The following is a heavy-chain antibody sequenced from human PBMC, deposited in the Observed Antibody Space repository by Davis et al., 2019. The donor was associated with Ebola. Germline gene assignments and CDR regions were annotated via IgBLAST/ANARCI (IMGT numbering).Heavy chain of an antibody. CDR2: INHSGST. Sequence: MPSETLSLTCTVSGGSISSSSYYWGWIRQPPGKGLEWIGEINHSGSTNYIPSLKSRVTISVDTSKNQFSLKLSSVTAADTAVYYCATGGYSYGLDYWGQGTLVTVSS. V-gene: IGHV4-39*07. D-gene: IGHD5-18*01. CDR1: GGSISSSSYY. CDR3: ATGGYSYGLDY. J-gene: IGHJ4*02.